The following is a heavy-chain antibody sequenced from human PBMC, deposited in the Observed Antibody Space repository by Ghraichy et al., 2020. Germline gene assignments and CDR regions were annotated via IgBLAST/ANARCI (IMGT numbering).Heavy chain of an antibody. Sequence: ASVKVSCKASGYTFTSYGISWVRQAPGQGLEWMGWISAYNGNTNYAQKLQGRVTMTTDTSTSTAYMELRSLRSDDTAVYYCARDPRFTIFGVARPYGMDVWGQGTTVTVSS. CDR3: ARDPRFTIFGVARPYGMDV. J-gene: IGHJ6*02. D-gene: IGHD3-3*01. CDR2: ISAYNGNT. V-gene: IGHV1-18*04. CDR1: GYTFTSYG.